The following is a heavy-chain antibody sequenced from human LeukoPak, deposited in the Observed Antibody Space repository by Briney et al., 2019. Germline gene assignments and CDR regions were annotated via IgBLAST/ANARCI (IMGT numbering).Heavy chain of an antibody. CDR3: ARREGDAFDI. CDR2: IYYSGST. V-gene: IGHV4-59*01. CDR1: GGSISSYY. Sequence: PSETLSLTCTVSGGSISSYYWSWIRQPPGKGLEWIGYIYYSGSTNYNPSLKSRVTISVDTSKNQFSLKLNSVTAADTAVYYCARREGDAFDIWGQGTLVTVSS. J-gene: IGHJ3*02. D-gene: IGHD1-26*01.